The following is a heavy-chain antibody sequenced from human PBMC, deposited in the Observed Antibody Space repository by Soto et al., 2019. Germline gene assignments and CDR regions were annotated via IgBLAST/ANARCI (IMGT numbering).Heavy chain of an antibody. CDR1: GFIFSGSA. D-gene: IGHD4-17*01. V-gene: IGHV3-73*01. Sequence: PGGSLRLSCATSGFIFSGSAMHWVRQASGKGLEWVGRIRSKSDNYATTYAASVKGRFTISRDDSKNTAYLQMNSLKTEDTAVYYCTMDDHGGNSAFRDYWGQGTLVTVSS. J-gene: IGHJ4*02. CDR2: IRSKSDNYAT. CDR3: TMDDHGGNSAFRDY.